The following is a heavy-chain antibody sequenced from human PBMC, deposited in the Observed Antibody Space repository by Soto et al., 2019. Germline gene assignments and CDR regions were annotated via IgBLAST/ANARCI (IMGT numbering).Heavy chain of an antibody. CDR3: TRVNSGTYYAFDY. CDR1: GFSFSHYW. CDR2: ISPDGRTT. Sequence: GGSLRLSCAASGFSFSHYWMHWVRQAPGKGLVWVSRISPDGRTTTYADSVKGRFTISRDNAKNSLYLQMNSLRDEDTAVYYCTRVNSGTYYAFDYWGQGTTVTVSS. J-gene: IGHJ4*02. D-gene: IGHD1-26*01. V-gene: IGHV3-74*01.